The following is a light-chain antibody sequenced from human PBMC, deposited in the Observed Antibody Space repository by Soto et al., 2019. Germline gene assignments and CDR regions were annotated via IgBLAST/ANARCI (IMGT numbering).Light chain of an antibody. Sequence: EIVLTQSPATLSLSPGEGATLSCRASQSVSSYLAWYQQKPGQAPRLLIYDASNRATGIPARFSGSGSGTDFTLIISSLEPEDFAIYYCQQRSNWPRTFGQGTKVEIK. CDR3: QQRSNWPRT. CDR1: QSVSSY. CDR2: DAS. J-gene: IGKJ1*01. V-gene: IGKV3-11*01.